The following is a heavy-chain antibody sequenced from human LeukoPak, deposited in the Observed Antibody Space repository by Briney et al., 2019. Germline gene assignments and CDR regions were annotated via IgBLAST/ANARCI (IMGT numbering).Heavy chain of an antibody. CDR2: IRYDGSNK. D-gene: IGHD6-6*01. V-gene: IGHV3-30*02. CDR3: AKDPDGRLVAARPYYFDY. Sequence: GGSLRLSCAASGFTFSSYGMHWVRQAPGKGLEWVAFIRYDGSNKYYADSVKGRFTISRDNSKNTLYLQMNSLRAEDTAVYYCAKDPDGRLVAARPYYFDYWGQGTLVTVSS. CDR1: GFTFSSYG. J-gene: IGHJ4*02.